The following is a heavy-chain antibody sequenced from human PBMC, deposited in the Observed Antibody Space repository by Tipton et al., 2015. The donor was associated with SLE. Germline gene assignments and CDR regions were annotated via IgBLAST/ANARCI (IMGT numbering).Heavy chain of an antibody. CDR1: GFTFSSY. J-gene: IGHJ3*02. V-gene: IGHV4-34*01. CDR2: INHSGST. CDR3: ARLGAFDI. D-gene: IGHD7-27*01. Sequence: LRLSCAASGFTFSSYWNWIRQPPGKGLGWIGEINHSGSTNYNPSPKSRSTISVGTSKNQFSLKLYSVTAADTAVYYCARLGAFDIWGQGTMVNVSS.